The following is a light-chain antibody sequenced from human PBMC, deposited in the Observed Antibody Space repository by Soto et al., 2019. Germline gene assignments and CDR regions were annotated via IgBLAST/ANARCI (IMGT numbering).Light chain of an antibody. CDR3: QPYNIYST. V-gene: IGKV1-5*01. CDR2: GAS. CDR1: QSISNW. Sequence: DVERSQSPSTLSASVGDRVTVTCRASQSISNWLAWYQQKPGKAPKLLVYGASSLQSGVPSRFSGSGSGTEFTLTFNRLQPDDFYTYYCQPYNIYSTFDQGTKLEIK. J-gene: IGKJ2*01.